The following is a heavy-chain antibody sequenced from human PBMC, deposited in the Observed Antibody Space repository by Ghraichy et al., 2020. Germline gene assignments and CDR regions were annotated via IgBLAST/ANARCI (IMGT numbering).Heavy chain of an antibody. J-gene: IGHJ6*02. CDR3: ARYHVGPYYDFWSGYYPTYYYYYGMDV. CDR1: GGSISSYY. D-gene: IGHD3-3*01. Sequence: SETLSLTCTVSGGSISSYYWSWIRQPAGKGLEWIGRIYTSGSTNYNPSLKSRVTMSVDTSKNQFSLKLSSVTAADTAVYYCARYHVGPYYDFWSGYYPTYYYYYGMDVWGQGTTVTVSS. CDR2: IYTSGST. V-gene: IGHV4-4*07.